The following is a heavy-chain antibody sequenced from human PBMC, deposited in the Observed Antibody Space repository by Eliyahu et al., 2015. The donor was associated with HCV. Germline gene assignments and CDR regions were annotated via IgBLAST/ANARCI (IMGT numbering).Heavy chain of an antibody. J-gene: IGHJ4*02. CDR3: AREGSLMGAYDY. Sequence: EVQLVESGGGLVPPGGSLRLSCVASGFTFSTYWMNWVRLAPGKGLEXVGNIXPGGGAKYYVDSLRGRFTISRDNVKNSLFLQMDSLRAEDTAVYYCAREGSLMGAYDYWGRGTLVTVSS. V-gene: IGHV3-7*01. D-gene: IGHD1-26*01. CDR2: IXPGGGAK. CDR1: GFTFSTYW.